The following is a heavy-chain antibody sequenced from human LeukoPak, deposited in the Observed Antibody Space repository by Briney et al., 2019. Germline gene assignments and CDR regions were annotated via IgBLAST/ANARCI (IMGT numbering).Heavy chain of an antibody. J-gene: IGHJ5*02. CDR3: ARARVVAAIDDWFDP. V-gene: IGHV3-21*01. CDR2: ISSSSSYI. D-gene: IGHD2-15*01. Sequence: GGSLRLSCAASGFTFSSYSMNWVRQAPGKGLEWVSSISSSSSYIYYADSVKGRFTISRDNAKNSLYLQTNSLRGEDTAVYYCARARVVAAIDDWFDPWGQGTLVTVST. CDR1: GFTFSSYS.